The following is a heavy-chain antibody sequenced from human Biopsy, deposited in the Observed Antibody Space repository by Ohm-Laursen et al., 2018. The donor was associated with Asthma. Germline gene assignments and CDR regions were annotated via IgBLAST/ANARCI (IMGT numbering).Heavy chain of an antibody. Sequence: TQTFTLTLTFSGFSLSTSGGGVGWIRQPPGKALEWLGNIYWDDDKRYSPSLQSRLTITRDTPKDQVVLTMTNMGPVDTGTYYCVHTLVGLKAFDFWGQGTLVTVSS. CDR2: IYWDDDK. D-gene: IGHD1-26*01. CDR1: GFSLSTSGGG. V-gene: IGHV2-5*02. CDR3: VHTLVGLKAFDF. J-gene: IGHJ4*02.